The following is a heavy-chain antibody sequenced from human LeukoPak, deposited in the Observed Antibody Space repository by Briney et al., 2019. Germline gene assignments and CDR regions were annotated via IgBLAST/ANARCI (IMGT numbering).Heavy chain of an antibody. CDR2: INHNGNVT. Sequence: GGSLRLSCAASGFTFSSYWMNWARQAPGKGLEWVASINHNGNVTSYVDSVKGRFTISRDNAKNSLYLQISNLRAEDTAVYFCARGGGLDVWGQGATVTVSS. D-gene: IGHD3-16*01. CDR1: GFTFSSYW. J-gene: IGHJ6*02. V-gene: IGHV3-7*03. CDR3: ARGGGLDV.